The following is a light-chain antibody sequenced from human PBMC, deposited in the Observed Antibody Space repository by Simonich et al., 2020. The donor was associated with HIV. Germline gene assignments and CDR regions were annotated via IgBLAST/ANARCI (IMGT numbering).Light chain of an antibody. J-gene: IGKJ1*01. V-gene: IGKV3-20*01. CDR2: DAA. CDR1: QSVSSN. Sequence: EIVMTQSPATLSVSPGERATLSCRASQSVSSNLAWYQQKPGQAPRLLIYDAAPRATGIPDRFSGSGSGTDYTLTISRLEPEDFAVYYCQQYGSSPRTFGQGTKVEIK. CDR3: QQYGSSPRT.